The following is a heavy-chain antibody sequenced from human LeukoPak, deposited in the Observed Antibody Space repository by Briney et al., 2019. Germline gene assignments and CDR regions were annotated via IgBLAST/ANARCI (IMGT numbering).Heavy chain of an antibody. CDR2: IYNSGST. CDR1: GGSISSGDYY. J-gene: IGHJ4*02. D-gene: IGHD3-9*01. V-gene: IGHV4-30-4*08. Sequence: PSETLSLTCTVSGGSISSGDYYWSWIRQPQGKGVEGIEYIYNSGSTYHTSSLKSRVSISVDTSKNQFSLKVSSVTAADTAVYYCASLTRNYDILTGYGPYYFDYWGQGTLVTVSS. CDR3: ASLTRNYDILTGYGPYYFDY.